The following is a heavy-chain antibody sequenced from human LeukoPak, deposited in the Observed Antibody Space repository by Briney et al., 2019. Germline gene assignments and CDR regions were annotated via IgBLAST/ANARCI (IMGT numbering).Heavy chain of an antibody. CDR2: MSPNSGDT. V-gene: IGHV1-8*01. D-gene: IGHD7-27*01. CDR1: GYTFTTDD. Sequence: GVSGKVSCRASGYTFTTDDINWVRQATGQGLEWMGWMSPNSGDTGYAQKFQGRVTMTSDSSISTASMELSSLRSEDTAIYYCVRTPPNWGFDCWGQGTLVTVSS. CDR3: VRTPPNWGFDC. J-gene: IGHJ4*02.